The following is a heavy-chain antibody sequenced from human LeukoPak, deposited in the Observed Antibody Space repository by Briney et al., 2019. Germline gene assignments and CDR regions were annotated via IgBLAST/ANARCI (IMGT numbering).Heavy chain of an antibody. CDR1: GYSISTGYY. CDR3: ARAMSIAARPQTIFDY. CDR2: FYHGGST. J-gene: IGHJ4*02. D-gene: IGHD6-6*01. V-gene: IGHV4-38-2*02. Sequence: SETLSLTCTVSGYSISTGYYWDWIRQPPGKGLEWIGTFYHGGSTYYNPSLKSRVTISVDTSKNQLSLNLTSVTAADTAVYYCARAMSIAARPQTIFDYGGQETLVTVPS.